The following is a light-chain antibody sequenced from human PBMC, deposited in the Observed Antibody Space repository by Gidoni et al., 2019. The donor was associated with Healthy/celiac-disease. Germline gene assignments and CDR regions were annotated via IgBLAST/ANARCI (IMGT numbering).Light chain of an antibody. Sequence: EIVLTQSPATLSWSPGERATLSCRASQSVSSSYLAWYQQKPGEAPRLLIYGASSRATGIPDRFSGSGSGTDFTLTISRLEPEDFAVYYCQQYGSSPLTFXGXTKVEIK. J-gene: IGKJ4*01. CDR3: QQYGSSPLT. CDR1: QSVSSSY. V-gene: IGKV3-20*01. CDR2: GAS.